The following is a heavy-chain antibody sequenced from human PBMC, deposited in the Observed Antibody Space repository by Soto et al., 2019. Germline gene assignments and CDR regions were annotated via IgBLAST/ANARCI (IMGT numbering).Heavy chain of an antibody. CDR2: ISAHKGNV. V-gene: IGHV1-18*01. CDR3: ARDLGGWSIGWFDP. CDR1: GYTFSSYG. D-gene: IGHD6-19*01. J-gene: IGHJ5*02. Sequence: QVQLVQSGAEVKKPGASVKVSCKASGYTFSSYGISWVRQAPGQGLEWMGWISAHKGNVKYAQKLQGRVTLTTDTSTGTADMDLRSLRSDDTAVYYCARDLGGWSIGWFDPWGQGTLVTVSS.